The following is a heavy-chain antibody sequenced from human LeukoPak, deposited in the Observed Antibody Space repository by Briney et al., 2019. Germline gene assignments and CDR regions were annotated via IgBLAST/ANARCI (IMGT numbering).Heavy chain of an antibody. CDR2: ISWNSGSI. CDR3: AKGMWQSAYYYGMDV. Sequence: GRSLRLSCAASGFTFDDYAMHWVRQAPGKGLEWVPGISWNSGSIGYADSVKGRFTISRDNAKNSLYLQMNSLRAEDTALYYCAKGMWQSAYYYGMDVWGQGTTVTVSS. D-gene: IGHD2-21*01. J-gene: IGHJ6*02. V-gene: IGHV3-9*01. CDR1: GFTFDDYA.